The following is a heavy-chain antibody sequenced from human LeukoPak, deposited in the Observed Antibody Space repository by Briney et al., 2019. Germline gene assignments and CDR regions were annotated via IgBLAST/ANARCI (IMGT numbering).Heavy chain of an antibody. CDR2: IGAQSGNT. J-gene: IGHJ3*02. CDR1: TYTFTNYG. D-gene: IGHD2-8*02. CDR3: ARGLGYCTGTACYSVPFDM. V-gene: IGHV1-18*01. Sequence: ASVKVSCKTSTYTFTNYGINWVRQAPGQGLEWMGWIGAQSGNTNYAQKFQGRLTMTTDTSTNTAYMGLRSLTPGDTAMYYCARGLGYCTGTACYSVPFDMWGQGTTVTVSS.